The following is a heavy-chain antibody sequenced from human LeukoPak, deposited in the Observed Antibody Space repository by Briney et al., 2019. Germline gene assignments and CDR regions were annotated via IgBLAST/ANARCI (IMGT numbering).Heavy chain of an antibody. CDR1: GFTFSSYA. D-gene: IGHD3-3*01. CDR2: ISGSGGST. Sequence: GGSLRLSCVASGFTFSSYAMSWVRQAPGKGLEWVSAISGSGGSTYSADSVKGRFTISRDNSKNTLYLQMNSLRAEDTAIYYCARDFWSGLDYWGQGTLVTVSS. V-gene: IGHV3-23*01. CDR3: ARDFWSGLDY. J-gene: IGHJ4*02.